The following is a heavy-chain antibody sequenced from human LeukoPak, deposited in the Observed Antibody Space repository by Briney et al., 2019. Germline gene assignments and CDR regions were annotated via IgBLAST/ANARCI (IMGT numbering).Heavy chain of an antibody. J-gene: IGHJ6*04. CDR3: VSDLLGV. CDR1: GFTFSSYW. D-gene: IGHD3-3*02. Sequence: GGSLRLSCAASGFTFSSYWLSWVRQAPGKGLEWVANIKHDGRAKYYVDSVNGRFTISRDNAKNSLSLKMNSLRAEDTAVYYCVSDLLGVWGKGTTVTVSS. CDR2: IKHDGRAK. V-gene: IGHV3-7*01.